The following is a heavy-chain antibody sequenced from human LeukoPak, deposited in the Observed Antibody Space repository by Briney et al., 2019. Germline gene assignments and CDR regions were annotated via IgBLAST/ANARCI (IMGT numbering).Heavy chain of an antibody. CDR2: ISYDGSNK. Sequence: GGSLRLSCAASGFTFSSYAMHWVRQAPGKGLEWVAVISYDGSNKYYADSVKGRFTISRDNSKNTLYLQMNSLRAEDTAVYYCAKDRVRRELPDAFDIWGQGTMVTVSS. D-gene: IGHD1-26*01. V-gene: IGHV3-30-3*01. CDR3: AKDRVRRELPDAFDI. CDR1: GFTFSSYA. J-gene: IGHJ3*02.